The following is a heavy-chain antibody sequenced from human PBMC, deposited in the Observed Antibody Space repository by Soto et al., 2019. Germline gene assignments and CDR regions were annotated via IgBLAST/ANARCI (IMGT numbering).Heavy chain of an antibody. J-gene: IGHJ5*02. V-gene: IGHV3-7*03. CDR3: ARDIAVAGNWFDP. Sequence: VGSLRLSCAASGFSFSRFWMNWVRQAPGKGLEWVANIKLHGDEKNFVDSVKGRFIISRDNAKNSLYLQMNSLRVEDTAVYYCARDIAVAGNWFDPWGQGTLVTVSS. D-gene: IGHD6-19*01. CDR2: IKLHGDEK. CDR1: GFSFSRFW.